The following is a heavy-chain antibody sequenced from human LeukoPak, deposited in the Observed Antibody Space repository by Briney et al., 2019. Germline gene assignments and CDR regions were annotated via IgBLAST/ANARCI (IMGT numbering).Heavy chain of an antibody. J-gene: IGHJ6*02. Sequence: GRSLRLSCKGSGFSVGDHAMSWVRQAPGQGLEWVGFIRSNAYRGTTEYAASVKGRFTISRDDSNNIAYLQMNSLKTEDTAVYYCSRGPIELWVHNGMDVRGQGTTVTVSS. CDR3: SRGPIELWVHNGMDV. D-gene: IGHD5-18*01. CDR1: GFSVGDHA. V-gene: IGHV3-49*04. CDR2: IRSNAYRGTT.